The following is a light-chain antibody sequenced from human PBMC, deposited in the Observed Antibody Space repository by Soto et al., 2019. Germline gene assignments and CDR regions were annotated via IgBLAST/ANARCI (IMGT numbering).Light chain of an antibody. J-gene: IGKJ1*01. CDR2: VAS. CDR3: QKYNSASWT. Sequence: DIQMTQSPSSLSAPVGDRVTITCRASQGISKYLAWYQQQPGKVPKLLIYVASTLQSGVPSRFSGSGSGTDFTLTISSLQPESVATYSCQKYNSASWTFGQKTQVEI. CDR1: QGISKY. V-gene: IGKV1-27*01.